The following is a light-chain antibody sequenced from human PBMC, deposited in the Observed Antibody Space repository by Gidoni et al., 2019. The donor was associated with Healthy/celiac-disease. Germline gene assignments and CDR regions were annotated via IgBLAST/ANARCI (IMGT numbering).Light chain of an antibody. CDR2: SNN. CDR3: AAWDDSLNGWV. V-gene: IGLV1-44*01. J-gene: IGLJ3*02. Sequence: QSVLTQPPSASGTPGQRVTISCSGSSSNIGSNTVNWYQQPPGTAPKLLIYSNNQRPPGVPDRFSGSKSGTSASLAISGLQSEDEADYYCAAWDDSLNGWVFGGGTKLTVL. CDR1: SSNIGSNT.